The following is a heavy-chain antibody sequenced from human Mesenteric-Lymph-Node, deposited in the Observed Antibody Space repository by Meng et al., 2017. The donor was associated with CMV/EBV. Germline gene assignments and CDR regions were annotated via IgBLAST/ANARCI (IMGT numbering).Heavy chain of an antibody. CDR1: GGSVSSGNYY. V-gene: IGHV4-61*01. CDR2: IYYSGST. CDR3: ARSDCSSTSCYVDY. Sequence: SETLSLTCTVSGGSVSSGNYYWSWIRQPPGKGLEWIGYIYYSGSTNYNPSLKSRVTISVDTSKNQFSLKLSSVTAADTAVYYCARSDCSSTSCYVDYWGQGTLVTVSS. D-gene: IGHD2-2*01. J-gene: IGHJ4*02.